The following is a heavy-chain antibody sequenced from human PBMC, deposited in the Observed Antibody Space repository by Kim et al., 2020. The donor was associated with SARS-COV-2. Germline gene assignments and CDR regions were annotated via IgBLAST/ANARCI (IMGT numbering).Heavy chain of an antibody. Sequence: SVKVSCKASGFTFTSSAVQWVRQARGQRLEWIGWIVVGSGNTNYAQKFQERVTITRDMSTSTAYMELSSLRSEDTAVYYCAADPGVRYFDGGPFDYWGQGTLVTVSS. V-gene: IGHV1-58*01. D-gene: IGHD3-9*01. CDR1: GFTFTSSA. J-gene: IGHJ4*02. CDR2: IVVGSGNT. CDR3: AADPGVRYFDGGPFDY.